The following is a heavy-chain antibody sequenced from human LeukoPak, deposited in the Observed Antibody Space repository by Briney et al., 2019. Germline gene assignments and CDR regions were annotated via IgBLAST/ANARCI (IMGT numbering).Heavy chain of an antibody. CDR1: GLSFSSHT. Sequence: GGSLRLSCVASGLSFSSHTMTWVRQAPWKGPEWVSGMTGSGGSTYYAESVKGRFTISRDTSKNTLYLQMNNLRAEDTAVYFCASRPPDETYLGVCDYWGQGTLVTVSS. D-gene: IGHD5/OR15-5a*01. J-gene: IGHJ4*02. V-gene: IGHV3-23*01. CDR3: ASRPPDETYLGVCDY. CDR2: MTGSGGST.